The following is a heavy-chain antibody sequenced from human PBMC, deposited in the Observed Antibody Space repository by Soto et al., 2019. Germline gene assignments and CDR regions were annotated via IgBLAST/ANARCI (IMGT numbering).Heavy chain of an antibody. V-gene: IGHV3-7*01. CDR1: GFTFRTYW. CDR2: IKEDGSKK. D-gene: IGHD1-20*01. CDR3: APDGDNWNGFDY. J-gene: IGHJ4*02. Sequence: EVQLVESGGGLVQPGGSLRLSCAASGFTFRTYWMNWVRQAPGKGLEWVANIKEDGSKKNFVDSVKGRFTIPRDNAKNLLYLQMNRLRTEDTRVYYCAPDGDNWNGFDYWGQGTLVTVPS.